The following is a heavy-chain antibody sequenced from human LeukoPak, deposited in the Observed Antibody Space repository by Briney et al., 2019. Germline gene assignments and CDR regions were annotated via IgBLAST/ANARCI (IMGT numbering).Heavy chain of an antibody. V-gene: IGHV4-31*03. D-gene: IGHD4-17*01. CDR1: GGSISSGGYY. J-gene: IGHJ3*02. CDR2: IYYSGST. CDR3: ARDFADYGDSRDAFDI. Sequence: PSETLSLTCTVSGGSISSGGYYWSWIRQHPGKGLEWIGYIYYSGSTYYNPSLKSRVTISVDTPKNQFSLKLSSVTAADTAVYYCARDFADYGDSRDAFDIWGQGIMVTVSS.